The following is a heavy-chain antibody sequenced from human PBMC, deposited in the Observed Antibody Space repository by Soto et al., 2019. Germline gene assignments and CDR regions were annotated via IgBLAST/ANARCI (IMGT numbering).Heavy chain of an antibody. J-gene: IGHJ4*02. CDR1: GFTFSSFA. D-gene: IGHD2-15*01. CDR2: ISSDVVNY. Sequence: QVQLVESGGGVVQPGRSLRLSCAASGFTFSSFAMHWVRQAPGKGLEWLAVISSDVVNYYYAESVKGRFTISRDNSKNTRKLQMNSLRNEDTTVYYRARGGAWTPEGLGYWGQGTLVTVSS. CDR3: ARGGAWTPEGLGY. V-gene: IGHV3-30-3*01.